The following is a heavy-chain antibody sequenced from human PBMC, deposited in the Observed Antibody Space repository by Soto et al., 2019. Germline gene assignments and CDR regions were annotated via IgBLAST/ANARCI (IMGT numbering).Heavy chain of an antibody. D-gene: IGHD3-9*01. CDR1: GYTFTSYA. CDR3: ARARYVLTGYYKGGYYYFDY. Sequence: GASVKVSCKASGYTFTSYAMHWVRQAPGQRLEWMGWINAGNGNTKYSQKFQGRVTITRDTSENQLSLSLSSVTAADTAVYFCARARYVLTGYYKGGYYYFDYWGQGTPVTVSS. CDR2: INAGNGNT. V-gene: IGHV1-3*01. J-gene: IGHJ4*02.